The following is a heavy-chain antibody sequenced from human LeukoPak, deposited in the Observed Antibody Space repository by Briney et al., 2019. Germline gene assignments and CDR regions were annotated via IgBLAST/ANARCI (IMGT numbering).Heavy chain of an antibody. V-gene: IGHV4-61*02. Sequence: SETLSLTCTVSGGSISSGSYYWSWIRQPAGKGLEWIGRMYSSGSTNYNPSLKSRVTISVDTSKNQFSLKLNSVTAADTAVYYCARDLAFYGVDVWGQGTTVTVSS. J-gene: IGHJ6*02. CDR2: MYSSGST. CDR1: GGSISSGSYY. D-gene: IGHD3-3*02. CDR3: ARDLAFYGVDV.